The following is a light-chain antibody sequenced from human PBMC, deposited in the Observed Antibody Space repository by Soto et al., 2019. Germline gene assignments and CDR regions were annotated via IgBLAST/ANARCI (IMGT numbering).Light chain of an antibody. CDR3: QTWGTGIQV. V-gene: IGLV4-69*01. J-gene: IGLJ1*01. Sequence: QPVLTQSPSASASLGASVKLTCTLSSGHSSYAIAWHQQQPEKGPRYLMKLNSDGSHYKGGGIPDRFSGSSSGAERYLTISSLQSDDEADYYCQTWGTGIQVFGTGTKLTVL. CDR1: SGHSSYA. CDR2: LNSDGSH.